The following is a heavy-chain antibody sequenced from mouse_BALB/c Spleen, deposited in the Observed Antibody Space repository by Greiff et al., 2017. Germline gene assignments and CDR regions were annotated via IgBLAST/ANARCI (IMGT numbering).Heavy chain of an antibody. CDR1: GFTFSSYA. CDR2: ISSGGST. J-gene: IGHJ3*01. Sequence: EVQRVESGGGLVKPGGSLKLSCAASGFTFSSYAMSWVRQTPEKRLEWVASISSGGSTYYPDSVKGRFTISRDNARNILYLQMSSLRSEDTAMYYCAREKGICYVKMGFAYWGQGTLVTVSA. D-gene: IGHD2-1*01. CDR3: AREKGICYVKMGFAY. V-gene: IGHV5-6-5*01.